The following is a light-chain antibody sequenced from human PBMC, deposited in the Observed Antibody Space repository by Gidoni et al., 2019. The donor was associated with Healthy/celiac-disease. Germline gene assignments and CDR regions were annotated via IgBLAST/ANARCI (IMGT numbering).Light chain of an antibody. CDR3: MQALQIPAT. Sequence: DIVMTQSARSLPVTPGEPASISCRSSQSHLHNNGYNYLDWYLQKPGQSPQLLIYLGSNRASGVPDRFSGSGSGTDFTLKISRVEAGDVGVYYCMQALQIPATFGQGTKLEIK. V-gene: IGKV2-28*01. CDR1: QSHLHNNGYNY. CDR2: LGS. J-gene: IGKJ2*01.